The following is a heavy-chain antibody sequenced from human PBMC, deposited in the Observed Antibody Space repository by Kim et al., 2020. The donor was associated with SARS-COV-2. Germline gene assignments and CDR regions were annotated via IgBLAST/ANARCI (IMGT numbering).Heavy chain of an antibody. CDR1: GGSFSGYY. D-gene: IGHD2-2*01. V-gene: IGHV4-34*01. J-gene: IGHJ3*02. CDR2: INHSGST. Sequence: SETLSLTCAVYGGSFSGYYWSWIRQPPGKGLEWIGEINHSGSTNYNPSLKSRVTISVDTSKNQFSLKLSSVTAADTAVYYCAKGDRVVPAAPPAFDIWGQGTMVTVSS. CDR3: AKGDRVVPAAPPAFDI.